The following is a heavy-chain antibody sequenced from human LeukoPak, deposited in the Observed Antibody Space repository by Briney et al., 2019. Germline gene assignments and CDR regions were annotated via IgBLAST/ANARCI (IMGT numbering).Heavy chain of an antibody. V-gene: IGHV3-23*01. D-gene: IGHD6-19*01. CDR2: ISGSGGST. Sequence: GGSLRLSCAASGFTFSGYDMNWVRQAPGKGLEWVSAISGSGGSTYYADSVKGRFTISRDNSKNTLYLQMNSLRAEDTAVYYCAKLSAVAAPTFLDYWGQGTLVTVSS. CDR3: AKLSAVAAPTFLDY. J-gene: IGHJ4*02. CDR1: GFTFSGYD.